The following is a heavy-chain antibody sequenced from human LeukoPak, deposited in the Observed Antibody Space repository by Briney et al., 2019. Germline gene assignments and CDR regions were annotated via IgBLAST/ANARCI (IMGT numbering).Heavy chain of an antibody. CDR3: ARRALYGSGRYYYYYYMDV. D-gene: IGHD3-10*01. CDR1: GGSFSGYY. Sequence: PSETLSLTCAVYGGSFSGYYWSWIRQPPGKGLEWIGEINHSGSTNYNPSLESRVTISVDTSKNQFSLKLSSVTAADTAVYYCARRALYGSGRYYYYYYMDVWGKGTTVTVSS. V-gene: IGHV4-34*01. J-gene: IGHJ6*03. CDR2: INHSGST.